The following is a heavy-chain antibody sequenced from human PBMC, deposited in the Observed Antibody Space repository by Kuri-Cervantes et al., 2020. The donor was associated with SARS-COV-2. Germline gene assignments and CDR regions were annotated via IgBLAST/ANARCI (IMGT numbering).Heavy chain of an antibody. D-gene: IGHD3-3*01. CDR3: ARVGLRRITIFGVVMDGNWFDP. Sequence: SETLSLTCTVSGGSISSGDYYWSWIRQPPGKGLEWIGYIYYSGSTYYNPSLKSRVTISVEPSKNQFSLKLSSVTAADTAVYYCARVGLRRITIFGVVMDGNWFDPWGQGTLVTVSS. CDR1: GGSISSGDYY. J-gene: IGHJ5*02. CDR2: IYYSGST. V-gene: IGHV4-30-4*01.